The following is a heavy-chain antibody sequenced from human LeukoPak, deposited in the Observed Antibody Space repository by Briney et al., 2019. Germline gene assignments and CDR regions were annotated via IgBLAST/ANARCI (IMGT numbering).Heavy chain of an antibody. D-gene: IGHD1-26*01. CDR1: GFTFGSYV. CDR2: ISLSGGST. V-gene: IGHV3-48*04. J-gene: IGHJ4*02. CDR3: ARDVIVGATCFDY. Sequence: GGSLRLSCAASGFTFGSYVMSWVRQAPGKGLEWVSDISLSGGSTYYADSVKGRFTISRDNAKNSLYLQMNSLRAEDTAVYYCARDVIVGATCFDYWGQGTLVTVSS.